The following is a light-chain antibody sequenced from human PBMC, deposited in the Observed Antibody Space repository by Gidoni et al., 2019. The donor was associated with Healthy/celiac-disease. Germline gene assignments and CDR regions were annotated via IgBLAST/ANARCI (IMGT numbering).Light chain of an antibody. V-gene: IGKV3-15*01. CDR1: QSVSSN. J-gene: IGKJ1*01. Sequence: SCRASQSVSSNLAWYQQKPGQAPRLLIYGASTRATGIPARFSGSGSGTEFTLTISSLQSEDFAVYYCQQYNNWPPWTFXXXTKVEIK. CDR2: GAS. CDR3: QQYNNWPPWT.